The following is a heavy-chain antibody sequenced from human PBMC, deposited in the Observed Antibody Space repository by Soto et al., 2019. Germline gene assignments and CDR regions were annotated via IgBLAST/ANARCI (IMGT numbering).Heavy chain of an antibody. J-gene: IGHJ5*02. CDR1: GGSVSSGSYY. CDR2: IYYSGST. CDR3: ARGAWIAVIGPWFDP. D-gene: IGHD6-19*01. V-gene: IGHV4-61*01. Sequence: PSETLSLTCTVSGGSVSSGSYYWSWIRQPPGKGLEWIGYIYYSGSTNYNPSLKSRVTISVDTSKNQFSLKLSSVTAADTAVYYCARGAWIAVIGPWFDPWGQGTLVTVSS.